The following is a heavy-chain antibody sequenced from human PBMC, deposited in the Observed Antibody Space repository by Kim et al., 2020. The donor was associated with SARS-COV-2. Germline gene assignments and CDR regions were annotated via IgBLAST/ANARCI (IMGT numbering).Heavy chain of an antibody. CDR2: ISWDGGST. V-gene: IGHV3-43*01. D-gene: IGHD5-18*01. Sequence: GGSLRLSCAASGFTFDDYTMHWVRQAPGKGLEWVSLISWDGGSTYYADSVKGRFTISRDNSKNSLYLQMNSLRTEDTALYYCAKDNSPRGYSYGFDYWGQGTLVTVSS. CDR1: GFTFDDYT. CDR3: AKDNSPRGYSYGFDY. J-gene: IGHJ4*02.